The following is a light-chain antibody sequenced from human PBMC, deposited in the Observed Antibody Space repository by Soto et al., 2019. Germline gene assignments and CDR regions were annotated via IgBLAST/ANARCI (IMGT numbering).Light chain of an antibody. CDR2: DVN. CDR1: NSDVGGYNS. Sequence: QSVLTQPASVSGSPGQSITISCTGTNSDVGGYNSVSWYQQHPGKVPKIMIYDVNIRPSGVPDRFSGSKSGNTASLTISGLQAEDEADYYCSSYTSITALVFGTGTKVTVL. V-gene: IGLV2-14*03. CDR3: SSYTSITALV. J-gene: IGLJ1*01.